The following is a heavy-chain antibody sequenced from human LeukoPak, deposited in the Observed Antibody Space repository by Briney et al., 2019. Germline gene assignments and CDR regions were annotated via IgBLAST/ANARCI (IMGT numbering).Heavy chain of an antibody. CDR1: GYTFTSYD. CDR3: ARRYLGVAARSDY. CDR2: MNPNSGNT. Sequence: ASVKVSCKASGYTFTSYDINWVRQATGQRLEWMGWMNPNSGNTGYAQKFQGRVTMTRNTSISTAYMELSSLRSEDTAVYYCARRYLGVAARSDYWGQGTLVTVSS. D-gene: IGHD6-6*01. V-gene: IGHV1-8*01. J-gene: IGHJ4*02.